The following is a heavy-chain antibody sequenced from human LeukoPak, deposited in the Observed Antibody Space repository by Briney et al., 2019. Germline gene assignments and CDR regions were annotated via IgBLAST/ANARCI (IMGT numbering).Heavy chain of an antibody. Sequence: GASLRLSCAASGFTFSSYAMSWVRQAPGKGLEWASAISGSGGSTYYADSVKGRFTISRDNSKNTLYLQMNSLRAEDTAVYYCAKDREQWLEPYYFDYWGQGTLVTVSS. D-gene: IGHD6-19*01. J-gene: IGHJ4*02. V-gene: IGHV3-23*01. CDR1: GFTFSSYA. CDR3: AKDREQWLEPYYFDY. CDR2: ISGSGGST.